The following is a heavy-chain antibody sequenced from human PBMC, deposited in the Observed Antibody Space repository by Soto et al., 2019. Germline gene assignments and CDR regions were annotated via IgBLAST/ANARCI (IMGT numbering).Heavy chain of an antibody. Sequence: GGSLRLSCAASGFTFSSYAMSWVRQAPGKGLEWVSVISGSGGSTSYADTVKGRFTISRDNSKNTLHLQMNSLRAEDTAVYYCAKAGGSGWYLCFDYWGQGTLVTVSS. CDR1: GFTFSSYA. CDR2: ISGSGGST. CDR3: AKAGGSGWYLCFDY. V-gene: IGHV3-23*01. D-gene: IGHD6-19*01. J-gene: IGHJ4*02.